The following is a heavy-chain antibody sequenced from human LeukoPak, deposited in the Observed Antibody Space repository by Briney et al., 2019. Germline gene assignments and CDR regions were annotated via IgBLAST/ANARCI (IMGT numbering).Heavy chain of an antibody. J-gene: IGHJ4*02. V-gene: IGHV3-23*01. CDR3: AKYPTYCYDSSGYFLDY. CDR2: ISGSGGST. D-gene: IGHD3-22*01. Sequence: GGSLRLSCAASGFTFSSYAMSWVRQAPGKGLEWVSAISGSGGSTYYADSVKGRFTISRDNSKNTLYLQMNSLRAEDTAVYYCAKYPTYCYDSSGYFLDYWGQGTLVTVSS. CDR1: GFTFSSYA.